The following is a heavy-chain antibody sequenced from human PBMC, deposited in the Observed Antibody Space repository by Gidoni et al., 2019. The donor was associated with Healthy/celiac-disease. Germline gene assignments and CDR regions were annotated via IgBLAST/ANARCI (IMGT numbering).Heavy chain of an antibody. CDR2: INHSGST. Sequence: QVQLQQWGAGLVKPSETLSLTCAVDGGSFRGYYGSWIRQPPGTGLAWIGEINHSGSTTYNPSLKRRVTISVDTSKNQFSLKLSSVTAADTAVYYCARDPRYYDYVWGSYRPRYYFDYWGQGTLVTVSS. CDR3: ARDPRYYDYVWGSYRPRYYFDY. J-gene: IGHJ4*02. V-gene: IGHV4-34*01. D-gene: IGHD3-16*02. CDR1: GGSFRGYY.